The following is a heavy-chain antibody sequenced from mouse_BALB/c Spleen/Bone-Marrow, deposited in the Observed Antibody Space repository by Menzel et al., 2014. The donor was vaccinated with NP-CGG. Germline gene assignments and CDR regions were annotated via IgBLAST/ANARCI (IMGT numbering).Heavy chain of an antibody. V-gene: IGHV1-54*03. CDR2: INPGSGGN. Sequence: VHLEESGAELVRPGTSVKVSCKASGYAFTNYLIEWVKQRPGQGLEWIGVINPGSGGNNYNEKFKGKATLTADKSSSTAYVQLSSVTSDDSTVYFCTRWIYDGYSEAMDFWGQGTSVTISS. D-gene: IGHD2-3*01. CDR3: TRWIYDGYSEAMDF. J-gene: IGHJ4*01. CDR1: GYAFTNYL.